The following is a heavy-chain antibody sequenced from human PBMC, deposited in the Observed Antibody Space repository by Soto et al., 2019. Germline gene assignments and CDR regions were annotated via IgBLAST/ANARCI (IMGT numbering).Heavy chain of an antibody. J-gene: IGHJ4*02. Sequence: QVQLQQWGAGLLKPSETLSLTCAVYGGSFSGYYWSWIRQPPGKGLEWIGEINHSGSTNYNPSLKSRVTISVDTSKNQYSLKLSSVTAADTAVYYCARGGLRWYRVWGQGTLVTVSS. CDR3: ARGGLRWYRV. CDR2: INHSGST. V-gene: IGHV4-34*01. D-gene: IGHD4-17*01. CDR1: GGSFSGYY.